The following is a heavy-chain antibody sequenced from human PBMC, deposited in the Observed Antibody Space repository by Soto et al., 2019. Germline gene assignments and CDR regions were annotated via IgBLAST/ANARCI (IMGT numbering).Heavy chain of an antibody. CDR2: INHSGST. Sequence: PSETLSLTCAVYGGSFSGYSWTWIRQPPGTGLEWIGEINHSGSTNYNPSLKSRVTMSVDTSKNQFSLKLTSATAADTAVYYCTGAYYDINGYSLDPWGQGTSVTVS. CDR3: TGAYYDINGYSLDP. V-gene: IGHV4-34*01. CDR1: GGSFSGYS. J-gene: IGHJ5*02. D-gene: IGHD3-22*01.